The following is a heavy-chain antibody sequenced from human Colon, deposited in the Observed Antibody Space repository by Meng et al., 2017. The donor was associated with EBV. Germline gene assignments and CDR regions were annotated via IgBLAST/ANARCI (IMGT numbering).Heavy chain of an antibody. CDR2: IYWDGGQ. D-gene: IGHD4-17*01. V-gene: IGHV2-5*02. CDR3: AHKPSGDPNYFDF. J-gene: IGHJ4*02. Sequence: QITLKESGPTLVRPXXXXTLXXSFSGFSLTTIREGVAWIRQPPGKALEWIALIYWDGGQRFNPSLKDRVTITKDTPSKQVVLTVTNAHPLDTATYYCAHKPSGDPNYFDFWGQGSLVTVSS. CDR1: GFSLTTIREG.